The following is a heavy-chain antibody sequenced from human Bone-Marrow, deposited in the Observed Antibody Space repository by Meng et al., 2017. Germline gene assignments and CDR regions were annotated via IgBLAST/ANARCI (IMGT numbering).Heavy chain of an antibody. J-gene: IGHJ4*02. V-gene: IGHV3-30*14. CDR1: GFTFSSYA. CDR2: ISFDGNNK. CDR3: ASDYYDSGSYGH. D-gene: IGHD3-10*01. Sequence: QVQLVESGGGVVQPGRSLRLSCAASGFTFSSYAMHWVRQAPGKGLEWVAVISFDGNNKYYADSVKGRFSISRDNSKNTLYLQMNSLRAEDTAVYYCASDYYDSGSYGHWGLGTLVTVSS.